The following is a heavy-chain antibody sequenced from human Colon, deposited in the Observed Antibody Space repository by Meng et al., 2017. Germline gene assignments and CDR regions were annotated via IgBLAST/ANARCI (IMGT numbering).Heavy chain of an antibody. Sequence: GGSLRLSCAASGFTFSSYAMNWVRQAPGKGLGWVAVISYDGSNKYYANSVKGRFTISRDNSRNTLYLQMNSLRAEDTAVYYCARGLGVGYYYDSRGYYYSYWGQGTLVTVSS. V-gene: IGHV3-30*04. CDR2: ISYDGSNK. D-gene: IGHD3-22*01. J-gene: IGHJ4*02. CDR3: ARGLGVGYYYDSRGYYYSY. CDR1: GFTFSSYA.